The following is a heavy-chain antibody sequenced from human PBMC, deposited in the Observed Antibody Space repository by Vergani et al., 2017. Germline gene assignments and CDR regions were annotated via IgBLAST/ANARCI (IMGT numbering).Heavy chain of an antibody. Sequence: QVQLQESGPGLVKPSETLSLTCAVSGYSISSGYYWGWIRQPPGKGLEWIGSIYHSGSTYYNPSLKSRVTISVDTSKNQFSRKLSSVTAADTAVYYCASLGGWYPYWGQGTLVTVSS. CDR3: ASLGGWYPY. CDR1: GYSISSGYY. CDR2: IYHSGST. D-gene: IGHD6-19*01. V-gene: IGHV4-38-2*01. J-gene: IGHJ4*02.